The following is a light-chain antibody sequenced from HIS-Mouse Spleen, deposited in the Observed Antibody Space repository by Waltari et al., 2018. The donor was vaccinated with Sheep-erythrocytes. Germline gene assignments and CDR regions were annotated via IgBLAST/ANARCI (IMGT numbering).Light chain of an antibody. V-gene: IGLV2-8*01. CDR3: CSYAGSYNHV. CDR2: EVS. Sequence: QSALTQPPSASGSPGQSVTISCTGTSSDVGGYNYVSWYQQHPGNAPKLMIYEVSKRPSWVPDRFSGSKSGNTASLTVSGLQAEDEADYYCCSYAGSYNHVFATGTKVTVL. J-gene: IGLJ1*01. CDR1: SSDVGGYNY.